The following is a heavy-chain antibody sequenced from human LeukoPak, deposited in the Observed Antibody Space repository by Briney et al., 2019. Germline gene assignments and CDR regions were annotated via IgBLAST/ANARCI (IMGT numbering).Heavy chain of an antibody. V-gene: IGHV4-39*07. D-gene: IGHD3-9*01. CDR1: GGSISSSSYY. Sequence: PSETLSLTCTVSGGSISSSSYYWGWIRQPPGKGLEWIGSIYYSGSTYYNPSLKSRVTISVDTSKNQFSLKPSSVTAADTAVYYCARDPRLNYDILTGPRTKFDPWGQGTLVTVSS. CDR2: IYYSGST. J-gene: IGHJ5*02. CDR3: ARDPRLNYDILTGPRTKFDP.